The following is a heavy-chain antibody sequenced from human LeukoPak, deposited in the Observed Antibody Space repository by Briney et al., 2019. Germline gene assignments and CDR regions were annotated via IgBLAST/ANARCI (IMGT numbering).Heavy chain of an antibody. CDR1: GYTFSSYD. Sequence: ASVKVSCKASGYTFSSYDINWVRQATGQGLEWMGWINPDSGGTKYAQKFQDRVTMTSDTSISTAHMELSRLRSDDTAVYYCARDHLLFRQPPNWFDPWGQGTLVTVSS. CDR2: INPDSGGT. CDR3: ARDHLLFRQPPNWFDP. D-gene: IGHD1-14*01. J-gene: IGHJ5*02. V-gene: IGHV1-2*02.